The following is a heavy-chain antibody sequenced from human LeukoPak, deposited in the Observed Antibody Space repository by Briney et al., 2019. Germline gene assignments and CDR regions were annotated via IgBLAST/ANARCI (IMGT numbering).Heavy chain of an antibody. CDR3: ASSYSSSSGDPNWFDP. V-gene: IGHV5-51*01. J-gene: IGHJ5*02. D-gene: IGHD6-6*01. Sequence: GESLKISXKGSGYSFTSYWIGWVRQMPGKGLEWMGIIYPGDSDTRYSPSFQGQVTISADKSISTAYLQWSSLKASDTAMYYCASSYSSSSGDPNWFDPWGQGTLVTVSS. CDR1: GYSFTSYW. CDR2: IYPGDSDT.